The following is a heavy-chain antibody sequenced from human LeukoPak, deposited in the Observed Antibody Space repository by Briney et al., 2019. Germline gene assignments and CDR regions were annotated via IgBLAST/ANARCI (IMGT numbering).Heavy chain of an antibody. Sequence: GGSLRLSCAASGFTFSSYGMHWVRQAPGKGLEWVAVIWYDGSKTYYADSVKGRFTISKDNPKNTLYLQMNSLRAEDTAVYYCARDRGEMATDYWGQGTLVTVSS. J-gene: IGHJ4*02. CDR1: GFTFSSYG. CDR2: IWYDGSKT. D-gene: IGHD5-24*01. CDR3: ARDRGEMATDY. V-gene: IGHV3-33*01.